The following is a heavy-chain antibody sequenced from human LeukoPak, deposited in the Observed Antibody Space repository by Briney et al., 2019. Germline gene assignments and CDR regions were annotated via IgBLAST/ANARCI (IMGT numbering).Heavy chain of an antibody. V-gene: IGHV4-59*12. CDR2: IYYSGST. D-gene: IGHD3-16*02. J-gene: IGHJ4*02. Sequence: SETLSLTCTVSGGSISSYYWSWIRQPPGKGLEWIGYIYYSGSTNYNPSLKSRVTISVDTSKNQFSLKLSSLTAADTAVYYCARYRVWGSYRQNFSYFDYWGQGTLVTVSS. CDR3: ARYRVWGSYRQNFSYFDY. CDR1: GGSISSYY.